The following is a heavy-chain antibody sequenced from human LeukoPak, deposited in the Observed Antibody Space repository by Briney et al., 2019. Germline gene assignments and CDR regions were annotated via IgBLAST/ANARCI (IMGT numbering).Heavy chain of an antibody. Sequence: GGSLRLSCAASEFSVGSNYVTWVRQAPGKGLEWVSLIYSGGSTYYADSVKGRFTISRDNSKNTLYLEMNSLRAEDTAVYHCVRIGLSYSYGSGFDPWGQGTLVIVSS. CDR3: VRIGLSYSYGSGFDP. V-gene: IGHV3-66*01. CDR2: IYSGGST. J-gene: IGHJ5*02. D-gene: IGHD3-10*01. CDR1: EFSVGSNY.